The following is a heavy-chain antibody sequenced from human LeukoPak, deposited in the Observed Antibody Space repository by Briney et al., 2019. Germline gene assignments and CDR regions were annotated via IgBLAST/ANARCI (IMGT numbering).Heavy chain of an antibody. J-gene: IGHJ4*02. Sequence: GGSLRLSCAVSGFTFSGFWMSWSRQAPGKGLEWVASINSDGSEGYYADVVKGRLTISRDNSKNTLYLQMNSLRAEDTAVYYCAKVPASRWFFDYWGQGTLVTVSS. V-gene: IGHV3-7*03. D-gene: IGHD2-15*01. CDR2: INSDGSEG. CDR1: GFTFSGFW. CDR3: AKVPASRWFFDY.